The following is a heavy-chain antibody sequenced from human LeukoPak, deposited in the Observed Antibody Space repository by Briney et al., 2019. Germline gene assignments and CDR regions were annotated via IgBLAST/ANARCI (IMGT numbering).Heavy chain of an antibody. J-gene: IGHJ4*02. CDR1: EFSVGSNY. D-gene: IGHD5/OR15-5a*01. CDR3: ARGPSVYHNT. V-gene: IGHV3-66*01. Sequence: GGSLRLSCAASEFSVGSNYMTWVRQAPGKGLEWVSLIYSGGSTYYADSVKGRFTISTDNSKNTLYLQMNSLRAEDTAVYYCARGPSVYHNTGGQGTLVTVSS. CDR2: IYSGGST.